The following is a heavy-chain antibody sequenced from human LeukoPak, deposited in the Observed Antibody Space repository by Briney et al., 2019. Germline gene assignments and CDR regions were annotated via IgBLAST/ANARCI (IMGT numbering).Heavy chain of an antibody. Sequence: ASVKVSCKASGYTFTGYYMHWVRQAPGQGLEWMGWINPNSGGTNYAQKFQGRVTMTRDTSISTAYMELSRLGSDDTAVYYRARVRGGDYDWFDPWGQGTLVTVSS. CDR3: ARVRGGDYDWFDP. V-gene: IGHV1-2*02. CDR2: INPNSGGT. D-gene: IGHD4-17*01. J-gene: IGHJ5*02. CDR1: GYTFTGYY.